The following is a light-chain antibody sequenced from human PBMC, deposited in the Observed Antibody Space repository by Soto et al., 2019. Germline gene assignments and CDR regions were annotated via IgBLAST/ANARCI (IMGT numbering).Light chain of an antibody. CDR3: MQALQTPPT. CDR2: LGS. CDR1: QSLLHSNGYNY. J-gene: IGKJ2*01. V-gene: IGKV2-28*01. Sequence: DIVMTQSPLSLPVTPGEPASISCRSSQSLLHSNGYNYLDWYLQKPGQSPQLLIYLGSNRASGVTDRFSGSGSGTDFTLKSSRVEAEDVGVYYCMQALQTPPTFGQGTKLEIK.